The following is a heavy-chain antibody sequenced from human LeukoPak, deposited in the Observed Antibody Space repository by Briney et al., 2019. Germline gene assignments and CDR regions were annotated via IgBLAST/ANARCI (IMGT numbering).Heavy chain of an antibody. CDR2: IHHSGSS. J-gene: IGHJ4*02. CDR3: ARDPEAAAGTAFDY. D-gene: IGHD6-13*01. Sequence: PSETLSLTCAVSGGSIASDGYSWNWIRQPPGKGLEWIRCIHHSGSSYYNPSLKSRITISVDRSKSLFSLKLSSVTAADTAVYYCARDPEAAAGTAFDYWGQGTLVTVSS. CDR1: GGSIASDGYS. V-gene: IGHV4-30-2*01.